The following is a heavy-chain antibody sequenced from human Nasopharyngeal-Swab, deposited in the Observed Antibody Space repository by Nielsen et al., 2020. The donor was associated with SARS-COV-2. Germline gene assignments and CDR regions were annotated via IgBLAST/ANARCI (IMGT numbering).Heavy chain of an antibody. V-gene: IGHV1-2*06. CDR3: ARGNSYGYDY. J-gene: IGHJ4*02. D-gene: IGHD5-18*01. Sequence: GSVKVSCKASGCTFTGYYMHWVRQAPGQGLEWMGRINSNSGDTKYAQKFQGRVTMTRDTSISTADMELSRLRSDDTAVYYCARGNSYGYDYWGQGILVTVSS. CDR1: GCTFTGYY. CDR2: INSNSGDT.